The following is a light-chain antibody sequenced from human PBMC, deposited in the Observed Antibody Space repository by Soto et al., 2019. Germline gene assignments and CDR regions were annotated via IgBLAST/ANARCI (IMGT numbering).Light chain of an antibody. CDR2: INYDGTH. V-gene: IGLV4-69*01. J-gene: IGLJ3*02. Sequence: QAVVTQSPSASASLGASVKLTCTLSSGYRTNAIAWHQQQSENGPRFLMKINYDGTHSKGDGFFDRFSGSSSGAERHLSISSLQSEDEADYYCQSLGTGIQVFGGGTKLTVL. CDR3: QSLGTGIQV. CDR1: SGYRTNA.